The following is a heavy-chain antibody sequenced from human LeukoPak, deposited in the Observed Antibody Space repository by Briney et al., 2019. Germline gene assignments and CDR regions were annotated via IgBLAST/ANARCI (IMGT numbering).Heavy chain of an antibody. CDR3: ARTVDYYYYYMDV. CDR2: IYYNGKT. J-gene: IGHJ6*03. D-gene: IGHD4-23*01. V-gene: IGHV4-39*01. Sequence: PSETLSLTCTVSGGSISSSSYYWGWIRQPPGKGLEWIGSIYYNGKTYYNPSLKSRITISVDTSKNQFSLKVSPVTAADTAVYYCARTVDYYYYYMDVWGKGTTVTVSS. CDR1: GGSISSSSYY.